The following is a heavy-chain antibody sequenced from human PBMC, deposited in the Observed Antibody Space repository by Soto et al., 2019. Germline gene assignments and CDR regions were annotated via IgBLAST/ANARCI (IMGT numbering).Heavy chain of an antibody. CDR3: AHRATMTIFGLIIDNGIWFDP. J-gene: IGHJ5*02. D-gene: IGHD3-3*01. CDR1: GFSLSTSGAA. CDR2: IYWYGDK. V-gene: IGHV2-5*01. Sequence: QINLIESGPTLVKPTQTLTLTCTFSGFSLSTSGAAVGWVRQPPGRALEWLALIYWYGDKPYNASLGNRLTITKDTPMNQGVLTLTNVDPAETATYYCAHRATMTIFGLIIDNGIWFDPWGQGTRVIVSS.